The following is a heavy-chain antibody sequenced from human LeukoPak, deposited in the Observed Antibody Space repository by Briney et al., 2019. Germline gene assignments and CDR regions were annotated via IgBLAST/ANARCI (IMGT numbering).Heavy chain of an antibody. CDR2: VVVGSGNT. Sequence: GASVKVSCKASGFTFTRSAMQWVRQARGQRLEWIGWVVVGSGNTKYAQKFQERVTITRDMSTSTAYMELSSLRSEDTAVYYCTASGYGFGELPSYSHHYIDVWGTGTTVTISS. CDR3: TASGYGFGELPSYSHHYIDV. CDR1: GFTFTRSA. V-gene: IGHV1-58*02. D-gene: IGHD3-10*01. J-gene: IGHJ6*03.